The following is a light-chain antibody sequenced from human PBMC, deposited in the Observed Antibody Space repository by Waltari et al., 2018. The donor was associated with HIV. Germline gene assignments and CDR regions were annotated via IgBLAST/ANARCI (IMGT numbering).Light chain of an antibody. CDR2: YKSDSDK. CDR1: SGINVGAYW. CDR3: MIWHSDTVI. Sequence: QAVLTQPPSLSASPGASASLTCTLRSGINVGAYWIYWYQQKPGSPPQFLLRYKSDSDKYQGSGVPSRFSVSKDASVNAGILFISGLQSEDEADYYCMIWHSDTVIIGGGTKLTVL. V-gene: IGLV5-45*01. J-gene: IGLJ2*01.